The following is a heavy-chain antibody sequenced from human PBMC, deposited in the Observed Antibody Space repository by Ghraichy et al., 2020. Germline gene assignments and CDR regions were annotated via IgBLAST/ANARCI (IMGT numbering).Heavy chain of an antibody. V-gene: IGHV3-30*18. D-gene: IGHD3-22*01. CDR2: TSYDGSSK. CDR3: AKERESSGYYSFRGDYDGMYV. CDR1: GFTFSRYG. Sequence: GGSLRLSCAVSGFTFSRYGMHWVRQAPGKGLEWVAVTSYDGSSKNFADSVQGRFTISRDNSKNTLYLQMNSLRAEDTAVYYCAKERESSGYYSFRGDYDGMYVWGQGTTVTVSS. J-gene: IGHJ6*02.